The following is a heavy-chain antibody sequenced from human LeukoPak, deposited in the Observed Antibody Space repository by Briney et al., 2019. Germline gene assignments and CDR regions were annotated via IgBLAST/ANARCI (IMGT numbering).Heavy chain of an antibody. J-gene: IGHJ5*02. V-gene: IGHV4-34*01. CDR3: ARGEKNNWFDP. CDR2: INHSGST. Sequence: SETLSLTCAVYGGSFSGYYWSWIRQPPGKGLEWIGEINHSGSTNYNPSLKSRVTISVDTSKNQFSLKLSSVTAADTAEYYCARGEKNNWFDPWGQGTLVTVSS. CDR1: GGSFSGYY.